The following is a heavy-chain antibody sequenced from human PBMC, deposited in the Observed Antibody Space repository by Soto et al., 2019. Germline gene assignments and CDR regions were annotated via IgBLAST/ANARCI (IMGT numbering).Heavy chain of an antibody. J-gene: IGHJ3*02. D-gene: IGHD1-1*01. Sequence: GGSLRLSCAASGFTFRSYAMSWVRQAPGKGLEWVSGISGSDDSPYYADSVRGRFTISRDNSKNTLYLQMNSLRAEDMAVYYCAKDRCATTSCRLFPTNQGTGIWGQGTMVTVSS. CDR2: ISGSDDSP. CDR1: GFTFRSYA. CDR3: AKDRCATTSCRLFPTNQGTGI. V-gene: IGHV3-23*01.